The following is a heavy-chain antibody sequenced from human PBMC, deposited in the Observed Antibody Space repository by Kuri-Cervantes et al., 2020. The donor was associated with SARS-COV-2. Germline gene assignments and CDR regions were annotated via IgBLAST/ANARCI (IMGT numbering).Heavy chain of an antibody. D-gene: IGHD2-2*01. V-gene: IGHV1-2*02. CDR1: GYTFTGYY. Sequence: ASVKVSCKASGYTFTGYYMHWVRQAPGQGLEWMGWINPNSGGTNYAQKFQGRVTMTRDTSISTAYMDLSRLRSDDTAVYYCARETELYCSSTSCHPYNWFDPWGQGTLVTCYS. CDR2: INPNSGGT. CDR3: ARETELYCSSTSCHPYNWFDP. J-gene: IGHJ5*02.